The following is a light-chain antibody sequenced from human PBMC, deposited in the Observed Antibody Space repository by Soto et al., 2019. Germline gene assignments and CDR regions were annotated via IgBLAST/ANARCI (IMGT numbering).Light chain of an antibody. CDR2: GAS. V-gene: IGKV3-20*01. J-gene: IGKJ2*01. CDR1: QSVSSSY. CDR3: QQYGGSPYT. Sequence: EIVLTQSPGTLSLSPGERATLSCRASQSVSSSYLAWYQQKPGQAPRLLIYGASSMATGIPDRFSGSGSGTDFTLTISRLEPEDFAVDYCQQYGGSPYTFGQGTKLEIK.